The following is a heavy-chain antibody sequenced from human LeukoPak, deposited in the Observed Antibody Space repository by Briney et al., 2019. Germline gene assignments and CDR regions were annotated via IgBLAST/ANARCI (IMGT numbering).Heavy chain of an antibody. D-gene: IGHD3-22*01. CDR1: GGTFSSYA. CDR3: ARDTYYYDSSGYYLEN. Sequence: ASVKVSCKASGGTFSSYAISWVRQAPGQGLEWMGRIIPILGIANYAQKFQGRVTITADKSTSTAYMELSSLRYEDTAVYYCARDTYYYDSSGYYLENWGQRTLVTVPS. CDR2: IIPILGIA. V-gene: IGHV1-69*04. J-gene: IGHJ4*02.